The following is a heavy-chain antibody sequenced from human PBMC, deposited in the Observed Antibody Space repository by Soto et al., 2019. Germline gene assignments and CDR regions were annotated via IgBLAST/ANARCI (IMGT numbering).Heavy chain of an antibody. Sequence: SVKVSCKASGFTFTSSAVQWVRQARGQRLEWIGWIVVGSGNTNYAQKFQGRVTITADESTSTAYMELSSLRSEDTAVYYCARGRRDTDYYDSSGYYYGNWFDPWGQGTLVTVSS. V-gene: IGHV1-58*01. J-gene: IGHJ5*02. CDR2: IVVGSGNT. CDR3: ARGRRDTDYYDSSGYYYGNWFDP. CDR1: GFTFTSSA. D-gene: IGHD3-22*01.